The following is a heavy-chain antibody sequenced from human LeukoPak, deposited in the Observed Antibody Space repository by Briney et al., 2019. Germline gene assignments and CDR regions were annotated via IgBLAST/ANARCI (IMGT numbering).Heavy chain of an antibody. V-gene: IGHV4-34*01. D-gene: IGHD3-22*01. J-gene: IGHJ3*02. CDR1: GGSFSGYY. CDR3: ARVLDYDSSGYYLAFDI. CDR2: INHSGST. Sequence: SETLSLTCAVYGGSFSGYYWSWIRQPPGKGLDWIGEINHSGSTNYNPSLKSRVTISVDTSKNQFSLKLSSVTAADTAVYYCARVLDYDSSGYYLAFDIWGQGTMVTVSS.